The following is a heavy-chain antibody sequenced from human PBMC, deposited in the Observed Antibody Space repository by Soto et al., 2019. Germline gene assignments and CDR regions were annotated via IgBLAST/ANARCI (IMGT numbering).Heavy chain of an antibody. V-gene: IGHV1-2*04. Sequence: KVSCKSSGYSFTDYHIHWVRQAPGQGLEWLGRINPKSGGTSTAQKFQGWVTMTTDTSISTASMELTRLTSDDTAIYYCARGDSTDCSNGVCSFFYNHDMDVWGQGTTVTVSS. CDR2: INPKSGGT. CDR3: ARGDSTDCSNGVCSFFYNHDMDV. D-gene: IGHD2-8*01. J-gene: IGHJ6*02. CDR1: GYSFTDYH.